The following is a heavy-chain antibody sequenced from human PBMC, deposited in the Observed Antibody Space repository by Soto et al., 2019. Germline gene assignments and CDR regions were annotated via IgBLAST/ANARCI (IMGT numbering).Heavy chain of an antibody. CDR1: GFTFSSYA. D-gene: IGHD4-17*01. Sequence: GGSLRLSCAASGFTFSSYAMSWVRQAPGKGLEWVAVVSSDGSYKHYADSVKGRFTISRDNSKKTLYLQMNSLRAEDTAVYYCAKTDYGDYFDSWGQGTQVTVSS. CDR2: VSSDGSYK. CDR3: AKTDYGDYFDS. J-gene: IGHJ4*02. V-gene: IGHV3-30*18.